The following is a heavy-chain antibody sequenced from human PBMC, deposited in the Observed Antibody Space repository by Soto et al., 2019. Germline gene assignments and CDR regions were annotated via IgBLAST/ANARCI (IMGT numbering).Heavy chain of an antibody. CDR3: AKGRNIVAVVTPFDG. V-gene: IGHV3-9*01. D-gene: IGHD2-21*02. CDR2: ISWNTDNI. CDR1: GFTFGDYA. J-gene: IGHJ4*02. Sequence: GGSLRLSCVASGFTFGDYAMHWVRQAPGKGLEWVAGISWNTDNIGYADSVKGRFTISRDNAGHALYLQMNSLRHEDTAVYYCAKGRNIVAVVTPFDGWGQGDRVTVSS.